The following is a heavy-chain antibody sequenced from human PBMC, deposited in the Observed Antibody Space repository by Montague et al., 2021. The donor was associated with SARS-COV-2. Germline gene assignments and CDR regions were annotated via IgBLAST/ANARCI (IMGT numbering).Heavy chain of an antibody. Sequence: CAISGDSDGSNTAACNWVRQSPSVHLAWLGGTNYMSKWNSDYATSVEGRISIDPDTSKNQFFLHLRSVTPEDTGVYYCVRDTGSAQAGFDAWGQGTLVTVSS. J-gene: IGHJ4*02. D-gene: IGHD4-17*01. CDR1: GDSDGSNTAA. V-gene: IGHV6-1*01. CDR3: VRDTGSAQAGFDA. CDR2: TNYMSKWNS.